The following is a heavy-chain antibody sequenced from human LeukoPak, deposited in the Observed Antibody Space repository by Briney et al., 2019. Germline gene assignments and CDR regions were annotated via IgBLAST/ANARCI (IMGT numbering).Heavy chain of an antibody. CDR3: ARGGGWSWYRFDY. V-gene: IGHV3-21*01. CDR2: ISSSSSYI. J-gene: IGHJ4*02. Sequence: GGSLRLSCAASGFTFSGYSMNWVRQAPGKGLEWVSSISSSSSYIYYADSVKGRFTISRDNAKNSLYLQMNSLRAEDTAVYYCARGGGWSWYRFDYWGQGTLVTVSS. CDR1: GFTFSGYS. D-gene: IGHD6-13*01.